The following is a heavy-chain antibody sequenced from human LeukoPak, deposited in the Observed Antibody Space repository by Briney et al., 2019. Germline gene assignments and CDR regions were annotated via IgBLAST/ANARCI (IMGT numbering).Heavy chain of an antibody. CDR1: GGSFSGYY. CDR2: INHSGST. CDR3: AGTYYYDSSGYYHGDY. V-gene: IGHV4-34*01. D-gene: IGHD3-22*01. J-gene: IGHJ4*02. Sequence: PSETLSLTCAVYGGSFSGYYWSWIRRPPGKGLEWIGEINHSGSTNYNPSLKSRVTISVDTSKNQFSLKLSSVTAADTAVYYCAGTYYYDSSGYYHGDYWGQGTLVTVSS.